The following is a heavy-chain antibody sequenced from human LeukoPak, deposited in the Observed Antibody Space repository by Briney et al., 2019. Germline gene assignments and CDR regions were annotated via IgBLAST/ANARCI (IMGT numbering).Heavy chain of an antibody. CDR3: ARGVRMVRGVINYYFDY. V-gene: IGHV1-8*01. CDR2: MNPNSGNT. Sequence: ASVKISCKASGYTFTSYDINWVRQATGQGLEWMGWMNPNSGNTGYAQKFQGRVTMTRNTSISTAYMELSSLRSEDTAVYYCARGVRMVRGVINYYFDYWGQGTLVTVSS. J-gene: IGHJ4*02. CDR1: GYTFTSYD. D-gene: IGHD3-10*01.